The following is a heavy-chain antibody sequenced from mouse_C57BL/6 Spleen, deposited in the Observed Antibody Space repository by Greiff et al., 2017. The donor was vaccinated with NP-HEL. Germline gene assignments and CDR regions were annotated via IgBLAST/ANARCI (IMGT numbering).Heavy chain of an antibody. CDR1: GFNIKDAY. Sequence: VQLQQSGAELVRPGASVKLSCTASGFNIKDAYMHWVKQRPEQGLEWIGWIDPENGDTEYASKFQGKATITADTSSNTAYLQLSSLTSEDTAVYYCTSYSGSYWGQGTSVTVSS. CDR2: IDPENGDT. CDR3: TSYSGSY. D-gene: IGHD1-1*01. J-gene: IGHJ4*01. V-gene: IGHV14-4*01.